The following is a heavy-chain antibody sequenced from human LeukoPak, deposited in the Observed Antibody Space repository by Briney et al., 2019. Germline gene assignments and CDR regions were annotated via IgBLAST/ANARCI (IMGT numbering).Heavy chain of an antibody. CDR1: GFTFNSYG. V-gene: IGHV3-23*01. J-gene: IGHJ4*02. CDR2: ISGSDDTT. D-gene: IGHD6-19*01. CDR3: AKDTALTGTNYFDY. Sequence: PGGSLRLSCAASGFTFNSYGMSWVRQTPGKGLEWVSGISGSDDTTYYADSVKGRFTISRDKSKNTLYLQMNNLRAEDTAVYYCAKDTALTGTNYFDYWGQGTLVTVSS.